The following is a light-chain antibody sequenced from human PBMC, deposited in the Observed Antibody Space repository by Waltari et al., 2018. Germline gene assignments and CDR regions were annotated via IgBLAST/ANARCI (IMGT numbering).Light chain of an antibody. J-gene: IGKJ1*01. Sequence: DIQMTQSPSSLSTPVGDRVTITCRASQSISFHLNWYQQKPGKAPKVLIHATSNLQSGVPSRFSGSGSGTDFTLTISSLQPEDFATYYCQQSYSSPPTFGQGTKVEVK. CDR1: QSISFH. V-gene: IGKV1-39*01. CDR3: QQSYSSPPT. CDR2: ATS.